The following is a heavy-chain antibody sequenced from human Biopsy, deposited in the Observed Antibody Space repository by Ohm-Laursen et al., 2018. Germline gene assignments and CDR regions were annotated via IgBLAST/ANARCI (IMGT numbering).Heavy chain of an antibody. CDR3: ARTPILIVSAGLVYRHRRHLQGMDV. Sequence: TQTLTLTFSFSGFSLSARGMCVSWIRQAPGKALEWLARVDWDDYKDYSASLQTKLSISKDTSNDQVVLTVNNVDPADPATYYCARTPILIVSAGLVYRHRRHLQGMDVWGQGIAVTVS. D-gene: IGHD6-13*01. V-gene: IGHV2-70*11. CDR1: GFSLSARGMC. CDR2: VDWDDYK. J-gene: IGHJ6*02.